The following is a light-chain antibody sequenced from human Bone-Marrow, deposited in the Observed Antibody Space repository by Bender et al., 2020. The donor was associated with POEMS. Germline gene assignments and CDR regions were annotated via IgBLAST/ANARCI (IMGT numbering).Light chain of an antibody. V-gene: IGLV2-11*01. CDR1: GSDVGGYNY. Sequence: QSALTQPRSVSGSPGQSVTISCTGTGSDVGGYNYVSWYQHHPGKAPKLMIYDVNKRPSGVPDRFSGSKSGNAASLTISGLQAADEADYYCCSYAGRYTWVFGGGTSLTVL. CDR2: DVN. CDR3: CSYAGRYTWV. J-gene: IGLJ3*02.